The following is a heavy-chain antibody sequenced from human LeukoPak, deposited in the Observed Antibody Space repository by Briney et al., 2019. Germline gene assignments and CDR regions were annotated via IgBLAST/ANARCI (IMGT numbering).Heavy chain of an antibody. Sequence: PGGSLRLSCAASGFTFSSNSMNWVRQAPGKGLEGVSYISGGSGTIYYAGSVKGRFTISRDNGKNSLYLQMNSLRAEDTAVYYCPLELGEGSDYWGQGTLVTVSS. CDR3: PLELGEGSDY. V-gene: IGHV3-48*01. D-gene: IGHD1-7*01. J-gene: IGHJ4*02. CDR1: GFTFSSNS. CDR2: ISGGSGTI.